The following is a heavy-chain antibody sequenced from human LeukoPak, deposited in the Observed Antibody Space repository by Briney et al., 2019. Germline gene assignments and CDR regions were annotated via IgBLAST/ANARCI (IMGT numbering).Heavy chain of an antibody. CDR3: ARGYYYDSSGYYWK. V-gene: IGHV4-34*01. CDR2: INHSGST. Sequence: SETLSLTCAVYGGSFSGYYWSWIRQPPGKGLEWIGEINHSGSTNYNPSLKSRVTISLDTSKNQFSLKLSSVTAADTAVYYCARGYYYDSSGYYWKWGQGTLVTVSS. D-gene: IGHD3-22*01. J-gene: IGHJ4*02. CDR1: GGSFSGYY.